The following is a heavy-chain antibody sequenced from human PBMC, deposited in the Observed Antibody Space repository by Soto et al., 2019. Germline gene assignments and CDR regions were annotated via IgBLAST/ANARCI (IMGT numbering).Heavy chain of an antibody. V-gene: IGHV3-21*01. J-gene: IGHJ4*02. D-gene: IGHD1-20*01. CDR1: GFTFSSYS. Sequence: GGSLRLSCAASGFTFSSYSMNWVRQAPGKGLEWVSSISSSSSYIYYADSVKGRFTISRDNAKNSLYLQMNSLRAEDTAVYYCARAREDNWNDPSDYWGQGTLVTVSS. CDR2: ISSSSSYI. CDR3: ARAREDNWNDPSDY.